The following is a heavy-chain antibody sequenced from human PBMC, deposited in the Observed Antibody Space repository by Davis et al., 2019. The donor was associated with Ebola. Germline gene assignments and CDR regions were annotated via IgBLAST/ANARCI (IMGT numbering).Heavy chain of an antibody. Sequence: GESLKISCAASGFTFSSYAMHWVRRAPGKGLEWVAVISYDGSNKYYADSVKGRFTISRDNSKNSLYLQMDSLRAEDTAVYYCARADYGDYWVDYWGQGTLVTVSS. J-gene: IGHJ4*02. CDR3: ARADYGDYWVDY. CDR1: GFTFSSYA. D-gene: IGHD4-17*01. V-gene: IGHV3-30-3*01. CDR2: ISYDGSNK.